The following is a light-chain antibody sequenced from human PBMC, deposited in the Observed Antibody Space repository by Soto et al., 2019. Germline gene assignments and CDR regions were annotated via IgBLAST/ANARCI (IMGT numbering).Light chain of an antibody. Sequence: IVMTQPPGRLSLSPRERATLSCRASQSVSSNHLAWYQQKPGQAPRLLIYGASRRATGIPDRFSGSGSGTDFTLTISRLEPEDFAMYYCQQYGGSTYTFGQGTKVDI. CDR2: GAS. J-gene: IGKJ2*01. V-gene: IGKV3-20*01. CDR3: QQYGGSTYT. CDR1: QSVSSNH.